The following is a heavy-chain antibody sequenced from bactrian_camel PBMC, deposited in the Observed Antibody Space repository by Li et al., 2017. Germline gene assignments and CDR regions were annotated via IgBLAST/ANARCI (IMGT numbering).Heavy chain of an antibody. CDR3: AAPIAAIYEYKY. J-gene: IGHJ4*01. CDR1: GFTFDDCA. Sequence: EVQLVESGGALVQPGGSLRLSCAASGFTFDDCAMGWVRQAPGKGLEWVSSIVSGGGTTYYADSVKGRFTISRDNAKNTLYLQLNSLKAEDTAMYYCAAPIAAIYEYKYWGQGTQVTVS. D-gene: IGHD1*01. V-gene: IGHV3S36*01. CDR2: IVSGGGTT.